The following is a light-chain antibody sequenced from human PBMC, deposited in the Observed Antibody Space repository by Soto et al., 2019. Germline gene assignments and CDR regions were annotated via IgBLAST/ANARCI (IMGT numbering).Light chain of an antibody. CDR1: SSNIGSNY. CDR3: AAWDDSLSGLYV. Sequence: QSVLTQPPSASGTPGQRVTISCSGSSSNIGSNYVYWYQQLPGTAPKLLIYRNNQRPSGVPDRLSGSKSGTSASLAISGRRSEDEADYYCAAWDDSLSGLYVFGTGTKLTVL. J-gene: IGLJ1*01. V-gene: IGLV1-47*01. CDR2: RNN.